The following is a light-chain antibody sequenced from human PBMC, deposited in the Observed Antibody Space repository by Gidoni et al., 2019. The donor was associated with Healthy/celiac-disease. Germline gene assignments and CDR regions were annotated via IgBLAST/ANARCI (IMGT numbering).Light chain of an antibody. CDR3: CSYAGSSSWV. J-gene: IGLJ3*02. CDR2: EVR. V-gene: IGLV2-23*02. Sequence: QSALTQPASVSRSPGQSITISCPGPSSDVGSYNLVSWYQPHPGKAPKLRIDEVRKRASGVSNRFSGSKSGNTASLTSSGLQAEDEADYYCCSYAGSSSWVFGGGTKLTVL. CDR1: SSDVGSYNL.